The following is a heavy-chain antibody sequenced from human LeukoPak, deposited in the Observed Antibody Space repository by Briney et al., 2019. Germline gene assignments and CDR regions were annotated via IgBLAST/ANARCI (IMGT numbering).Heavy chain of an antibody. V-gene: IGHV4-31*03. J-gene: IGHJ3*02. Sequence: SQTLSLTCTVSGGSISSGGYYWSWIRQHPGKGLEWIGCIYYSGSTYYNPSLKSRVTISVDTSKNQFSLKLSSVTAADTAVYYCARGTYYYDSSGYWKAFDIWGQGTMVTVSS. D-gene: IGHD3-22*01. CDR2: IYYSGST. CDR3: ARGTYYYDSSGYWKAFDI. CDR1: GGSISSGGYY.